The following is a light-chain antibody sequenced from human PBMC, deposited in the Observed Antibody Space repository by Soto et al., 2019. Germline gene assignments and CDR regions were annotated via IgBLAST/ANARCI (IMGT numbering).Light chain of an antibody. Sequence: DLQMTQSPSTLSASVGDTVTITCRASQSISRWLAWYQQKTWKAPKIMISDASILENGVPSTFRGTGSGTEFTLTISSLQPDDFATYFCQQYNSFSLVTCGQGTRLEIK. CDR2: DAS. CDR1: QSISRW. CDR3: QQYNSFSLVT. J-gene: IGKJ5*01. V-gene: IGKV1-5*01.